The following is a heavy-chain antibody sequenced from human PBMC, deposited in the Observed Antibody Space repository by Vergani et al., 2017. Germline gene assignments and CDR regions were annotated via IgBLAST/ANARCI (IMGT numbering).Heavy chain of an antibody. Sequence: EVPLVQSGAEVKKPGESLRISCKGSEYSFTSYWISWVRQMPGKGLEWMGRIDPSDSYTNYSPSFQGHVTISADKSISTAYLQWSSLKASDTAMYYCARQVAVAGKWWGPYYYYGMDVWGQGTTVTVSS. CDR1: EYSFTSYW. CDR3: ARQVAVAGKWWGPYYYYGMDV. J-gene: IGHJ6*02. CDR2: IDPSDSYT. V-gene: IGHV5-10-1*01. D-gene: IGHD6-19*01.